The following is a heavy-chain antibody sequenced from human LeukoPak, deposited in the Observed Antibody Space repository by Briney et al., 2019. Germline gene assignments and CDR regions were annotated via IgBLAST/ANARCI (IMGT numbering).Heavy chain of an antibody. CDR3: AKGLRFLEWLNGDY. CDR2: ISSSSSTI. V-gene: IGHV3-48*01. D-gene: IGHD3-3*01. Sequence: PGGSLRLSCAASGFTFSSYSMNWVRQAPGKGLEWVSYISSSSSTIYYADSVKGRFTISRDNSKNTLYLQMNSLRAEDTAVYYCAKGLRFLEWLNGDYWGQGTLVTVSS. CDR1: GFTFSSYS. J-gene: IGHJ4*02.